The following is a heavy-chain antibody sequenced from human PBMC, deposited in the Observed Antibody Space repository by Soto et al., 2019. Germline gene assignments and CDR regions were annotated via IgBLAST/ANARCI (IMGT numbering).Heavy chain of an antibody. CDR3: ARAGGGPYYDFWSGYYGAFDI. CDR1: GGSISSSSYY. Sequence: PSETLSLTCTVSGGSISSSSYYRGWIRQPPGKGLEWIGSIYNSGSTYYKKSLKRQVNISVDTSKNQFSLKRRSVTAADKAVNNCARAGGGPYYDFWSGYYGAFDIWGQGTMVT. J-gene: IGHJ3*02. V-gene: IGHV4-39*01. CDR2: IYNSGST. D-gene: IGHD3-3*01.